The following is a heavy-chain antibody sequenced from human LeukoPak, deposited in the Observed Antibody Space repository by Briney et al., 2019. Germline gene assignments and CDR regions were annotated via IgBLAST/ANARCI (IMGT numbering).Heavy chain of an antibody. CDR1: GFTVSSKY. CDR2: IHSGGDT. Sequence: GGSLRLSCAASGFTVSSKYMSWVRQAPGKGLEWVSVIHSGGDTYYADSVKGRFTISRDNPKDTLYLQMNSLRAEDTAVYYCARDFRDSSGPRLINDAFDIWGQGTMVTVSS. CDR3: ARDFRDSSGPRLINDAFDI. J-gene: IGHJ3*02. D-gene: IGHD3-22*01. V-gene: IGHV3-66*01.